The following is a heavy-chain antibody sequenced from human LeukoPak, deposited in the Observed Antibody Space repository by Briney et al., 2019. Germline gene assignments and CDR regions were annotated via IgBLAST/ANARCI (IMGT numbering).Heavy chain of an antibody. V-gene: IGHV4-59*01. CDR3: ARVLAYYYGSGSYYFDY. J-gene: IGHJ4*02. D-gene: IGHD3-10*01. Sequence: KSSETLSLTCTVSGGSMSSYYWSWIRQPPGKGLEWIGYFYYSGSTNYNPSLKSRVIISVDTSKNQFSLKLSSVTAADTAVYYCARVLAYYYGSGSYYFDYWGQGTLVTVSS. CDR2: FYYSGST. CDR1: GGSMSSYY.